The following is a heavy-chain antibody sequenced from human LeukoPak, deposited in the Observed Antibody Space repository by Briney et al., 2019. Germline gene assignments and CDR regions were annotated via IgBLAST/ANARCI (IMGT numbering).Heavy chain of an antibody. CDR3: AKDTGRYHDAIDI. CDR1: GFTFDDYA. V-gene: IGHV3-9*01. CDR2: ISWNSGSI. J-gene: IGHJ3*02. D-gene: IGHD1-26*01. Sequence: PGGSLRLSCAASGFTFDDYAMHWVRQAPGKGLEWVSGISWNSGSIDYADSVKGRFTISRDNAKNSLYLQMNSLRPEDTALYYCAKDTGRYHDAIDIWGQGTMVTVSS.